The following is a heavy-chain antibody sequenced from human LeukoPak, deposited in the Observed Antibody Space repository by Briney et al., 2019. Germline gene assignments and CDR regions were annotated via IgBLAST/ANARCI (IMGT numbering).Heavy chain of an antibody. V-gene: IGHV1-18*01. CDR1: GYTFTSYG. J-gene: IGHJ1*01. CDR2: ISAYNGYT. Sequence: ASVTVSCKASGYTFTSYGISWVRQAPGQGLEWMGWISAYNGYTNYAQKFQFRVTMTTDTSTSTAYMELRSLTSDDTAVYYCARDKAVTTELTQYFQHWGQGTLVTVSS. D-gene: IGHD4-11*01. CDR3: ARDKAVTTELTQYFQH.